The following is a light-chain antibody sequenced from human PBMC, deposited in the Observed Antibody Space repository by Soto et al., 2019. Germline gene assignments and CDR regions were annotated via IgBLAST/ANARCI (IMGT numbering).Light chain of an antibody. V-gene: IGLV1-44*01. CDR1: RSNIGNNA. Sequence: QSVLTQTPSASGTPGQTVTISCSGSRSNIGNNAVSWYQQFPGTAPKLLIYNNNQRPSGLPDRFSGSKSGTSASLAISGLQSEDEADYYCATWDDIMNARGVFGGGTKLTVL. CDR2: NNN. CDR3: ATWDDIMNARGV. J-gene: IGLJ3*02.